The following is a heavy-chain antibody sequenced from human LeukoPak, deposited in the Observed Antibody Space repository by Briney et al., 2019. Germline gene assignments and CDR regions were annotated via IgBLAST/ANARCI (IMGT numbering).Heavy chain of an antibody. CDR1: GGSFSGYY. CDR2: INHSGST. CDR3: ARGSVYLDYTRRHTNDHYPG. Sequence: KASETLSLTCAVYGGSFSGYYWSWIRQPPGKGLEWIGEINHSGSTNYNPSLKSRVTISVDTSKNQFSLKLSSVTAADTAVYYCARGSVYLDYTRRHTNDHYPGWGQGTLVTVSS. J-gene: IGHJ4*02. V-gene: IGHV4-34*01. D-gene: IGHD4-11*01.